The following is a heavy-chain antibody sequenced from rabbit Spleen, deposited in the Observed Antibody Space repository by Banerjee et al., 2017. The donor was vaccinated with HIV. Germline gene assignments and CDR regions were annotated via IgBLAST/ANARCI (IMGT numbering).Heavy chain of an antibody. D-gene: IGHD8-1*01. V-gene: IGHV1S40*01. Sequence: QSLEESGGDLFKPGGTLTLTCTASGFSFSSSDYMCWVRQAPGKGLEWISCIAGGSSGFTYSAAWAKGRFTISKTSSTTVTLQMTSLTVADTATYFCARDTGSSFSSYGMDLWGPGTLVTVS. CDR2: IAGGSSGFT. CDR1: GFSFSSSDY. CDR3: ARDTGSSFSSYGMDL. J-gene: IGHJ6*01.